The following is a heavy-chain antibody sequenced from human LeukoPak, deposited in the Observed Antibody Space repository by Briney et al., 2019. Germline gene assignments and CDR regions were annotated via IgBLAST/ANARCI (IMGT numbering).Heavy chain of an antibody. D-gene: IGHD1-26*01. Sequence: ASVKVSCKASGYTFSSYGIIWVRQAPGQGLQWMGWVSPFNGNTDYAPKLQGRVTMTTDTSTTTAYMELRSLTSDDTAVYYCGRRGGSYSHSDFWGQGTLVTVSS. CDR2: VSPFNGNT. V-gene: IGHV1-18*01. CDR1: GYTFSSYG. CDR3: GRRGGSYSHSDF. J-gene: IGHJ4*02.